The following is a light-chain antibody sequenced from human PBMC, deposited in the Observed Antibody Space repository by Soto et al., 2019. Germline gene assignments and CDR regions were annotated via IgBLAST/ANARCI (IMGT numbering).Light chain of an antibody. V-gene: IGKV1-5*01. J-gene: IGKJ1*01. CDR2: DAF. Sequence: DIQMTQSTSTLSASVGDRVTITCRASQSISTWLAWYQQKPGKAPRLLIYDAFSLQSGAPSRFSGSGSGTEFTLTISSLQPDDFATYYCQQYNNYRFGQGTKVDIK. CDR1: QSISTW. CDR3: QQYNNYR.